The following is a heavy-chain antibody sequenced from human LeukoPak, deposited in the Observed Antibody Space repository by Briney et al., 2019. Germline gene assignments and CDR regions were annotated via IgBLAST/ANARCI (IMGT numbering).Heavy chain of an antibody. D-gene: IGHD6-13*01. V-gene: IGHV4-59*01. CDR2: IYYSGST. Sequence: PSETLSLTCTVSGGSISSYYWSWIRQPPGKGPEWIGYIYYSGSTNYNPSLKSRVTISVDTSKNQFSLKLSSVTAADTAVYYCARGYSSSWYAATLWFDPWGQGTLVTVSS. CDR3: ARGYSSSWYAATLWFDP. CDR1: GGSISSYY. J-gene: IGHJ5*02.